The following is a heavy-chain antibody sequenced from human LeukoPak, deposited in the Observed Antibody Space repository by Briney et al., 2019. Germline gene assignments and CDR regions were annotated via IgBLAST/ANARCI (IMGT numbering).Heavy chain of an antibody. J-gene: IGHJ4*02. CDR2: IYYSGST. Sequence: SETLSLTCTVSGGSISSYYWSWIRQPPGKGLEWIGYIYYSGSTNYNPSLKSRVPISVDTSKNQLSLKLISVTAADTAVYYCATYSSGYYYVAYWGQGALVTVSS. V-gene: IGHV4-59*01. D-gene: IGHD3-22*01. CDR3: ATYSSGYYYVAY. CDR1: GGSISSYY.